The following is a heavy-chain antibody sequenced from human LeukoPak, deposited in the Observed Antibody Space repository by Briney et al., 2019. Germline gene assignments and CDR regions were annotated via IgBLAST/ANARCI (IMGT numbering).Heavy chain of an antibody. Sequence: SETLSLTCTVSGGSISNGDYYWSWIRQPPGKGLERIGYIYYSGSTYYNPSLKSRVTISVDTSKNQLSLKLSSVTAADTAVYYCARAGYSRGVGATTLDYWGQGTLVTVSS. J-gene: IGHJ4*02. V-gene: IGHV4-30-4*01. CDR2: IYYSGST. CDR3: ARAGYSRGVGATTLDY. D-gene: IGHD1-26*01. CDR1: GGSISNGDYY.